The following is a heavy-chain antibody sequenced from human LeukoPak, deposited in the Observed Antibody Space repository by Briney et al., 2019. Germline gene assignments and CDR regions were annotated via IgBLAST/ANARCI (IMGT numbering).Heavy chain of an antibody. Sequence: SETLSLTCAVYGGSFSGYYWSWIRQPPGKGLEWIGEINHSGSTNYNPSLKSRVTISVDTSKNQFSLKLSSVTAADTAVYYCARVQEYCSSTSCYRFDYWGQGTLVTVSS. J-gene: IGHJ4*02. CDR3: ARVQEYCSSTSCYRFDY. V-gene: IGHV4-34*01. D-gene: IGHD2-2*01. CDR1: GGSFSGYY. CDR2: INHSGST.